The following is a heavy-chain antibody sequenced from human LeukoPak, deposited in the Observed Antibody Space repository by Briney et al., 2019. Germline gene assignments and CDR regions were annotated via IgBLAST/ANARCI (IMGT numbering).Heavy chain of an antibody. J-gene: IGHJ3*02. D-gene: IGHD3-22*01. Sequence: SETLSLTCTVSGGSISSSSYYWGWIRQPPGKGLEWIGSIYYSGSTYYNPSLKSRVTISVDTSKNQFSLKLSSVTAADTAVYYCARATYYYDSSGLTNAFDIWGQGTMVTVSS. CDR2: IYYSGST. CDR3: ARATYYYDSSGLTNAFDI. V-gene: IGHV4-39*07. CDR1: GGSISSSSYY.